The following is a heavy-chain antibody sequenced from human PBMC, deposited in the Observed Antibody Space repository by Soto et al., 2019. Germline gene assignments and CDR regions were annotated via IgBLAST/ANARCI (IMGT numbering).Heavy chain of an antibody. CDR2: IYYSGIT. V-gene: IGHV4-59*08. D-gene: IGHD3-3*01. Sequence: SETLSLTCTVSGGSISSYYLSWIRQPPGKGLEWIGYIYYSGITYYNPSLKSRVTISVDTSKNQFSLKLTSVTAADTAVYYCARMGDFWSGPGELDPWGQGTLVTVSS. CDR3: ARMGDFWSGPGELDP. CDR1: GGSISSYY. J-gene: IGHJ5*02.